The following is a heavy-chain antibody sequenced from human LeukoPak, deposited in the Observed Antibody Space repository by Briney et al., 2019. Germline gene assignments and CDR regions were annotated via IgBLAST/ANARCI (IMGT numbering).Heavy chain of an antibody. CDR3: AREDSTVTMLRSVY. Sequence: ASVKVSCKASGGTFSSYAISWVRQAPGQGLEWMGGIIPIFGTANYAQKFQGRVTITADESTSTAYMELSSLRSEDTAVYYCAREDSTVTMLRSVYWGQGTLVTVSS. CDR2: IIPIFGTA. J-gene: IGHJ4*02. CDR1: GGTFSSYA. D-gene: IGHD4-11*01. V-gene: IGHV1-69*13.